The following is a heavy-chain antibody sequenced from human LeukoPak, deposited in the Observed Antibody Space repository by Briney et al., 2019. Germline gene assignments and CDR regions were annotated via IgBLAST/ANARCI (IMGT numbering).Heavy chain of an antibody. CDR2: ISGSGAST. D-gene: IGHD1-14*01. CDR3: ARGNREDSQWAVAAVEIDY. CDR1: GFTVSTSA. J-gene: IGHJ4*02. V-gene: IGHV3-23*01. Sequence: PGRSPTPSFAASGFTVSTSAMRSARPAPGGGLEWVTAISGSGASTSCADSVKCRFHISRANAKTTRYLQMNRLRGEDTARYYCARGNREDSQWAVAAVEIDYWGQGTLVTVSS.